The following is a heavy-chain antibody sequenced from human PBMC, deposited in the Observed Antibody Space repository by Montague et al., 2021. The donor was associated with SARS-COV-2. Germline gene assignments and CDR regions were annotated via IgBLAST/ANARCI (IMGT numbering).Heavy chain of an antibody. J-gene: IGHJ6*02. CDR3: ARALPVTTFFYSYYGMDV. V-gene: IGHV4-34*01. D-gene: IGHD4-17*01. Sequence: SETLSLTCAVYGGSFSGYYWSWIRQPPGTGLEWIGEINHGGSTNYNPSLKSRVTIAVYTSKNQFSLELSPVTAADTAVYYCARALPVTTFFYSYYGMDVWGQGTTVTVSS. CDR2: INHGGST. CDR1: GGSFSGYY.